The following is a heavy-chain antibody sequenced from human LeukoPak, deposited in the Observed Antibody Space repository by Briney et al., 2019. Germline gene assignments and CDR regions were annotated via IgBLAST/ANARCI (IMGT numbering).Heavy chain of an antibody. CDR2: IWNDGSNK. D-gene: IGHD2-2*01. CDR1: GFIFSNYG. V-gene: IGHV3-33*01. Sequence: GGSLRLSCAAPGFIFSNYGMHWVRQAPGKGLEWVAVIWNDGSNKYYADSVKGRFTISRDNSKNTLYLRMNSLRAEDTAVYYCARGLFVVVPAAIVSDFDYWGQGALVTVSS. J-gene: IGHJ4*02. CDR3: ARGLFVVVPAAIVSDFDY.